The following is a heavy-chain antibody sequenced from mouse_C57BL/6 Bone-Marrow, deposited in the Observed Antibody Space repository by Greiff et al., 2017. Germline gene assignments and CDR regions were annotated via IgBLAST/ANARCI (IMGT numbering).Heavy chain of an antibody. CDR2: IDPEDGDT. J-gene: IGHJ3*01. V-gene: IGHV14-1*01. D-gene: IGHD1-1*01. CDR3: TTTYYYGSSSPWFAY. Sequence: EVQRVESGAELVRPGASVKLSCTASGFNIKDYYMHWVKQRPEQGLEWIGRIDPEDGDTEYAPKFQGKATMTADTSSNTAYLQLSSLTSEDTAVYYCTTTYYYGSSSPWFAYWGQGTLVAVSA. CDR1: GFNIKDYY.